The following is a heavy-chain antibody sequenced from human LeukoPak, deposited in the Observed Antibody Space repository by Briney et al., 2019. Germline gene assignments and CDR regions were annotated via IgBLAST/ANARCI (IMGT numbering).Heavy chain of an antibody. D-gene: IGHD2-15*01. CDR3: AKAGSGNQGGFDY. V-gene: IGHV3-7*01. Sequence: GGSLRLSCAASGSPFSSYWMAWVRQAPGKGLEWVASIKQDGGETFYVDSVKGRFTISRDNAKNSLYLQMNSLRAEDTAVYYCAKAGSGNQGGFDYWGQGTLVTVSS. J-gene: IGHJ4*02. CDR2: IKQDGGET. CDR1: GSPFSSYW.